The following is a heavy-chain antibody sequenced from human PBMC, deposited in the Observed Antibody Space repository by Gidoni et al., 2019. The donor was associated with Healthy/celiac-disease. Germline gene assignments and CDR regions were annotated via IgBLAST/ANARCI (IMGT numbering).Heavy chain of an antibody. V-gene: IGHV6-1*01. CDR3: ARDPLTYYDFWSGYDYYYYGMDV. J-gene: IGHJ6*02. D-gene: IGHD3-3*01. CDR2: TYYRSKWYN. Sequence: QVQLQQSGPGLVKPSQTLSLTCAISGDSVSSNSAAWNWIRQSPSRGLEWLGRTYYRSKWYNDYAVSVKSRITINPDTSKNQFSLQLNSVTPEDTAVYYCARDPLTYYDFWSGYDYYYYGMDVWGQGTTVTVSS. CDR1: GDSVSSNSAA.